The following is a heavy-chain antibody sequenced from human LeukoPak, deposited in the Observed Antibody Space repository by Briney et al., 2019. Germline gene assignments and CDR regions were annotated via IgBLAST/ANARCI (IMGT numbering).Heavy chain of an antibody. Sequence: SETLSLTCTVSGGSISSSRYYWGWLRQPPGKGLEGIGSFYYSGSPYYNPSLKSLVTISVDTSKNQCSLKLSSVTAADTAVYYCARLLWYGGSTRGYYMDVWGKGTTVTVSS. V-gene: IGHV4-39*01. CDR3: ARLLWYGGSTRGYYMDV. D-gene: IGHD2-2*01. CDR2: FYYSGSP. CDR1: GGSISSSRYY. J-gene: IGHJ6*03.